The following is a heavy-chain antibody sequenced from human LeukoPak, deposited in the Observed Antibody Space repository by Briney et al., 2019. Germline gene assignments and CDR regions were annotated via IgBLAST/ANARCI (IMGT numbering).Heavy chain of an antibody. V-gene: IGHV3-23*01. Sequence: PGGSLRLSCAASGFTLSNYAMSWVRQAPGKGLEWVSGVSRTGDSKYYADSVKGRFTIYRDNSKNTLYLQMNSLRAEDTAVYHCAKAKSSIAVFITSLIDYRGQGALVTVSS. D-gene: IGHD3-22*01. CDR3: AKAKSSIAVFITSLIDY. J-gene: IGHJ4*02. CDR2: VSRTGDSK. CDR1: GFTLSNYA.